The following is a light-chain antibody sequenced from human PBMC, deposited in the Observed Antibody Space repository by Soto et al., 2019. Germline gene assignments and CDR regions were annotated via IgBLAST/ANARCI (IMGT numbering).Light chain of an antibody. CDR3: QQRSNWWT. CDR1: QSVSSY. Sequence: EVVLTQSPATLSLSPGERATLSCRASQSVSSYLAWYQQKPGQAPRLLIYDASNRATGIPARFGGSGSGTDFTLTISSLESEDFAVYYCQQRSNWWTFGQGTKVEI. V-gene: IGKV3-11*01. CDR2: DAS. J-gene: IGKJ1*01.